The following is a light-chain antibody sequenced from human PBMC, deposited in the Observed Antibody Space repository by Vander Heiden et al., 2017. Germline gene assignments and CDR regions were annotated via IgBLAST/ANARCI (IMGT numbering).Light chain of an antibody. V-gene: IGLV3-1*01. CDR3: QAWDSSTVV. Sequence: SYELTQPPSVSVSPGQTASITCSGDKVGDKYACWYQQKPGQSPVLVIYQGSKRPAGIPERFSGSNSGNTATLTISGTQAMDEADYYCQAWDSSTVVFGGGTKLTVL. CDR1: KVGDKY. J-gene: IGLJ2*01. CDR2: QGS.